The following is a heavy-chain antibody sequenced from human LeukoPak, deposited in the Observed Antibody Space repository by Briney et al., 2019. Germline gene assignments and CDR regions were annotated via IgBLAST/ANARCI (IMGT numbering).Heavy chain of an antibody. J-gene: IGHJ3*02. Sequence: PSETLSLTCTASGVSFSTYYWTWLRQPAGKGLEWIGRIYSSGNTNYNPSLESRVTMSIDTSKNQFSLKLTSVTAADTAVYYCAGERGILRGDAFDIWGQGTVVTVSS. CDR1: GVSFSTYY. V-gene: IGHV4-4*07. CDR3: AGERGILRGDAFDI. D-gene: IGHD1-26*01. CDR2: IYSSGNT.